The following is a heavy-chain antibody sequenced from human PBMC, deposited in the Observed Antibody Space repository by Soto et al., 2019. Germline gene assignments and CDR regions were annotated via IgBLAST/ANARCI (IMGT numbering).Heavy chain of an antibody. J-gene: IGHJ4*02. CDR1: VYSISSGYY. V-gene: IGHV4-38-2*02. CDR3: ARDGDYGDYFWYFDY. D-gene: IGHD4-17*01. Sequence: SQTLSLTCSVSVYSISSGYYWGVIRQPPGKGLEWIGSIYHSGSTYYNPSLKSRVTISVDTSKNQFSLKLSSVTAADTAVYYCARDGDYGDYFWYFDYWGQGTLVTAPQ. CDR2: IYHSGST.